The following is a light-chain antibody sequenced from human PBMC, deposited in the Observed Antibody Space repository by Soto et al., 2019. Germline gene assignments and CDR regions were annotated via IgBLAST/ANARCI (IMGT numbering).Light chain of an antibody. J-gene: IGKJ2*01. CDR1: QSISSY. CDR3: QQSYSTPYT. CDR2: AAS. Sequence: DIQMTQSPSSLSASVGDRVTITCRASQSISSYLNWYQQKPGKAPKLLIYAASSLQSGVPSRFSGSGSGTDFTLTISSLQDEDFANYFCQQSYSTPYTFGQGPKLEIK. V-gene: IGKV1-39*01.